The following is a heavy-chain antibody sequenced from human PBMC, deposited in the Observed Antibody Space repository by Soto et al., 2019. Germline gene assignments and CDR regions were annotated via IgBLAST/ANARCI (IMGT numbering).Heavy chain of an antibody. V-gene: IGHV3-23*01. CDR1: GFTFSSYA. CDR3: AKGGYSSSPDP. J-gene: IGHJ5*02. CDR2: ISPSAGST. Sequence: EVQLLESGGGLVQPGGSLRLSCAASGFTFSSYAMSWVRQAPGKGLEWVSTISPSAGSTYYADSVKGRFTISRDNSKNTLYLQMDSLRAEDPAIYYCAKGGYSSSPDPWGQGTLVTVAS. D-gene: IGHD6-13*01.